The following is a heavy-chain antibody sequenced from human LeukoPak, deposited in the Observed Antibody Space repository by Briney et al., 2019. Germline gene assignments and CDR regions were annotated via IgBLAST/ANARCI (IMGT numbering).Heavy chain of an antibody. Sequence: GGSLRLSCAASGFNFSYSWMSWVRQAPGKGLEWVAVISYDGSNKYYADSVKGRFTISRDNSKNTLYLQMNSLRAEDTALYYCAREMYSSGWLNAFDIWGQGTMVTVSS. D-gene: IGHD6-19*01. CDR1: GFNFSYSW. CDR2: ISYDGSNK. V-gene: IGHV3-30*03. J-gene: IGHJ3*02. CDR3: AREMYSSGWLNAFDI.